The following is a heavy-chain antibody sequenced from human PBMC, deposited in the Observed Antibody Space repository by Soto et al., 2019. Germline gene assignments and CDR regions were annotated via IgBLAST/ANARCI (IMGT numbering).Heavy chain of an antibody. D-gene: IGHD1-1*01. CDR1: GFTFSNYA. CDR2: ISDYGRV. CDR3: ARGGLEPFDY. V-gene: IGHV3-48*04. Sequence: EVQLVESGGGLVQPGGSLRLSCAASGFTFSNYAMNWVRQAPGKGLEWVSRISDYGRVNYADSVEGRFTISRDDAKSELYLQMSSLRLEDTAVYYCARGGLEPFDYLSQGALVTVSS. J-gene: IGHJ4*02.